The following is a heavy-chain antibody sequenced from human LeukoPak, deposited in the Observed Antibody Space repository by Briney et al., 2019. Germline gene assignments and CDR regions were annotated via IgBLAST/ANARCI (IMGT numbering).Heavy chain of an antibody. J-gene: IGHJ4*02. D-gene: IGHD3-16*01. V-gene: IGHV4-39*07. CDR1: GGSISNTFYY. Sequence: PSETLSLTCTVSGGSISNTFYYWGWIRQPPGKGLEWIGSINYSGSTYYNPSLKSRVTISVDTSKNQFSLKLSSVTAADTAVYYCARPEGGEGYWGQGTLVTVSS. CDR2: INYSGST. CDR3: ARPEGGEGY.